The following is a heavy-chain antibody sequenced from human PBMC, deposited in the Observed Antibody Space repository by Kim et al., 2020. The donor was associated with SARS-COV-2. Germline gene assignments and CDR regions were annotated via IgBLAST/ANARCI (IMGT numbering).Heavy chain of an antibody. V-gene: IGHV4-4*02. CDR3: ARDPKGDYDILTGYYNPYYYYGMDV. CDR2: IYHSGST. CDR1: GGSLSSSNW. J-gene: IGHJ6*02. Sequence: SETLSLTCAVSGGSLSSSNWWSWVRQTPGKGLEWIGEIYHSGSTNYNPSLKSRVTISVDKSKNQFSLKLSSVTAADTAVYYCARDPKGDYDILTGYYNPYYYYGMDVWGQGTTVTVSS. D-gene: IGHD3-9*01.